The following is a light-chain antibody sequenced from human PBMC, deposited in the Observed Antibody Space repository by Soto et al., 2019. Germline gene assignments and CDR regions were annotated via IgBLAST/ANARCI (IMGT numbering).Light chain of an antibody. V-gene: IGLV2-11*01. CDR1: SNDVGAYNY. J-gene: IGLJ1*01. CDR2: DVT. Sequence: QSVLTQPRSVSGSRGQSITISCTGTSNDVGAYNYVSWYQQHPGKVPKLMLYDVTKRPSGVPDRFSGSKSGNTASLTISGLQAEDEADYYCCSYVGTYSYVFGTGTKVTVL. CDR3: CSYVGTYSYV.